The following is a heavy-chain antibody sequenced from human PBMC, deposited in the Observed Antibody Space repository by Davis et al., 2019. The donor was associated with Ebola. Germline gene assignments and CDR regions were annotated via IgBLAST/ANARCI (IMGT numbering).Heavy chain of an antibody. V-gene: IGHV4-31*03. J-gene: IGHJ4*02. D-gene: IGHD4-23*01. CDR1: GDSIRSGGCY. CDR3: ARDSSYGGVIDY. Sequence: SETLSLTCTVSGDSIRSGGCYWSWIRQHPGKGLEWIGYIYFSGSTYYHPSLTSRITISVDTSKNQFSLKLRSVTAADTAVYYCARDSSYGGVIDYWGQGTLVTVSS. CDR2: IYFSGST.